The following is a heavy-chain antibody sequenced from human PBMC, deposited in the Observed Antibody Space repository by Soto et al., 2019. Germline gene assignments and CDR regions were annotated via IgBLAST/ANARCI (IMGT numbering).Heavy chain of an antibody. V-gene: IGHV3-30*18. CDR2: ISYDGSNK. Sequence: GGSLRLSCAASGFTFSSYGMHWVRQAPGKGLEWVAVISYDGSNKYYADSVKGRFTISRDNSKNTLYLQMNSLRAEDTAVYYCAKALPRSGYYDSSGNDDYWGQGTLVTVSS. CDR3: AKALPRSGYYDSSGNDDY. D-gene: IGHD3-22*01. J-gene: IGHJ4*02. CDR1: GFTFSSYG.